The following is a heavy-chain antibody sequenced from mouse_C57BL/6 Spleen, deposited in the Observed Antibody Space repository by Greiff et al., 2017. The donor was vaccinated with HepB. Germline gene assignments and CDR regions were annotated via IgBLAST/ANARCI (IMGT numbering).Heavy chain of an antibody. J-gene: IGHJ1*03. D-gene: IGHD1-1*01. CDR1: GFTFSSYA. CDR2: ISSGGDYI. V-gene: IGHV5-9-1*02. CDR3: TITTVVARWYFDV. Sequence: EVMLVESGEGLVKPGGSLKLSCAASGFTFSSYAMSWVRQTPEKRLEWVAYISSGGDYIYYADTVKGRFTISRDNARNTLYLQMSSLKSEDTAMYYCTITTVVARWYFDVWGTGTTVTVSS.